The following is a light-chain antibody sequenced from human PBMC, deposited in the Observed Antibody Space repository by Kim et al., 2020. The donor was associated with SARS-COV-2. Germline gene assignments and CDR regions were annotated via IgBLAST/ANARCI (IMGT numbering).Light chain of an antibody. CDR2: RND. CDR3: ATWGDSVSGRV. J-gene: IGLJ3*02. Sequence: GQRVTISCSGGSSNIGSIYVYWYQQVPGTAPKLLIYRNDQRASGVPDRFSASKSGTSATLAISGLRSEDEADYYCATWGDSVSGRVFGGGTQLTVL. V-gene: IGLV1-47*01. CDR1: SSNIGSIY.